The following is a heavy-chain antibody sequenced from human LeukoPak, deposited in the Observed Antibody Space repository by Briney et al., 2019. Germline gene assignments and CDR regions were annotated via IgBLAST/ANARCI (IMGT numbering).Heavy chain of an antibody. CDR2: IFYSGST. V-gene: IGHV4-59*01. Sequence: PSETLSLACTVSGGSISGYYWSWIRQPPGKGLEWIGYIFYSGSTNYNPSLKSRVTISVDTSKNQFSLKLSSVTAADTAVYYCARGEWDLLFDYWGQGTLVTVSS. CDR1: GGSISGYY. CDR3: ARGEWDLLFDY. J-gene: IGHJ4*02. D-gene: IGHD1-26*01.